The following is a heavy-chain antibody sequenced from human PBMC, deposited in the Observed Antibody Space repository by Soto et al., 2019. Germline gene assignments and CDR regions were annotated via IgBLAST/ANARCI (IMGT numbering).Heavy chain of an antibody. CDR3: ARRSGTYSPFYYYYGLDV. Sequence: ASVKVSCKASGYTFTSYDINWVRQATGQGLEWMGWMNPNSGNTGYAQKFQGRVTMTRNTSISTAYMELSSLRSEDTAVYYCARRSGTYSPFYYYYGLDVWGQGTTVTVSS. V-gene: IGHV1-8*01. J-gene: IGHJ6*02. D-gene: IGHD1-26*01. CDR1: GYTFTSYD. CDR2: MNPNSGNT.